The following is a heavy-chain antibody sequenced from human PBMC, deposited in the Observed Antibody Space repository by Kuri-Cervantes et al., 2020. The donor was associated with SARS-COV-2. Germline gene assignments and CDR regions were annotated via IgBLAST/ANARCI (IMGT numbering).Heavy chain of an antibody. CDR3: ARDTPIRFLEWLFLDY. CDR1: GFTFSSYS. D-gene: IGHD3-3*01. Sequence: GESLKISCAAPGFTFSSYSMNWVRQAPGKGLEWVSYISSSSSTIYYADSVKGRFTISRDNAKNSLYLQMNSLRAEDTAVYYCARDTPIRFLEWLFLDYWGQGTLVTVSS. J-gene: IGHJ4*02. V-gene: IGHV3-48*04. CDR2: ISSSSSTI.